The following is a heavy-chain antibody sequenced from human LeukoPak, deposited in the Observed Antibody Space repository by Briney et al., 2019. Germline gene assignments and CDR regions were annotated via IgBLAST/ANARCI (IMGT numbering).Heavy chain of an antibody. CDR1: GYTFTSYG. D-gene: IGHD6-13*01. Sequence: ASVKVSCKASGYTFTSYGISWVRQAPGQGLEWMGWISAYNGNTNYAQKLQGRVTMTTDTSTSTAYMELRSLRSDDTAVYYCASEYYSSSWYYFDYWGQGTLVTVSS. V-gene: IGHV1-18*01. CDR2: ISAYNGNT. CDR3: ASEYYSSSWYYFDY. J-gene: IGHJ4*02.